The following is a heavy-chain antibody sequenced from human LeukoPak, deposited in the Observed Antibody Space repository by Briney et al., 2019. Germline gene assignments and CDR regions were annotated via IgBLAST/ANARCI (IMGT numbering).Heavy chain of an antibody. CDR3: ARRILWFGEFRAYNWFDP. D-gene: IGHD3-10*01. V-gene: IGHV4-34*01. J-gene: IGHJ5*02. CDR1: GGSFSGYY. Sequence: PSETLSLTCAVYGGSFSGYYWSWIRQPPGKGLEWIGEINHSGSTNYNPSLKSRVTISVDTSKNQFSLKLSSVTAADTAVYYCARRILWFGEFRAYNWFDPWGQGTLVTVSS. CDR2: INHSGST.